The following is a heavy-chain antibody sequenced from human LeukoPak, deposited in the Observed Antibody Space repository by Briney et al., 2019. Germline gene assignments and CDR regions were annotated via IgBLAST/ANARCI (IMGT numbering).Heavy chain of an antibody. J-gene: IGHJ4*02. CDR1: GYSFTSYW. CDR2: IGPRDSYT. Sequence: PGESLKISFKGSGYSFTSYWISWVRQMPGKGLECMGRIGPRDSYTNYSPSFQGHVTISADKSISTAYLQWSSLKASDTAMYYCARQHSSSWYYFDYWGQGTLVTVSS. CDR3: ARQHSSSWYYFDY. D-gene: IGHD6-13*01. V-gene: IGHV5-10-1*01.